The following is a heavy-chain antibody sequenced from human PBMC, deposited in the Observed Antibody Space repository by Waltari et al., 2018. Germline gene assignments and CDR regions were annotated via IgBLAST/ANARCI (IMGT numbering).Heavy chain of an antibody. Sequence: EVQLLESGGGLVQPGGSLRLSCSASGFTFSSYAMSWVRQARVKGLEWVSAISGSGGSTYYADSVKGRFTISRDNSKNTLYLQMNSLRAEDTAVYYCASYGSGRKWSNSFDYWGQGTLVTVSS. CDR2: ISGSGGST. CDR3: ASYGSGRKWSNSFDY. D-gene: IGHD3-10*01. J-gene: IGHJ4*02. CDR1: GFTFSSYA. V-gene: IGHV3-23*01.